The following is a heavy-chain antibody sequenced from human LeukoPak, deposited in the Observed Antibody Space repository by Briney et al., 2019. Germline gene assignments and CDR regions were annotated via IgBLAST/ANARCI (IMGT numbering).Heavy chain of an antibody. CDR1: GFTFSSYG. V-gene: IGHV3-30*18. CDR3: AKELLGDYEVYYGMDV. J-gene: IGHJ6*02. Sequence: GGSLRLSCAASGFTFSSYGMHWVRQAPGKGLEWVAVISYDGSNKYYADSVKGRFTISRDNSKNTLYLQMNSLRAEDTAVYYCAKELLGDYEVYYGMDVWGQGTTVTVSS. D-gene: IGHD4-17*01. CDR2: ISYDGSNK.